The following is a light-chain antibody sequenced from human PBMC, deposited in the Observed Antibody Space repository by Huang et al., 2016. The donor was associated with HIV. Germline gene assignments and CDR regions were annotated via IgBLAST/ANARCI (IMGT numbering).Light chain of an antibody. CDR3: QQRSNWWT. Sequence: EIVVTQSPDTLSLSPGERATLSCRASQSVGNYLAWYQQKPGQAPRLLIYDAYKRAPGIPARFSGGGSGTDFALTISSLEPEDFAVYYCQQRSNWWTFGPGTKVELK. CDR2: DAY. V-gene: IGKV3-11*01. J-gene: IGKJ1*01. CDR1: QSVGNY.